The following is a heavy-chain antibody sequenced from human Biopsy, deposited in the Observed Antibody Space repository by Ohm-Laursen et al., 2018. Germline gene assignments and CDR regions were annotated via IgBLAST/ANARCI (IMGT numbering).Heavy chain of an antibody. CDR2: ISYTGYT. J-gene: IGHJ6*02. V-gene: IGHV4-59*11. D-gene: IGHD4-11*01. CDR1: GGSFTGHY. CDR3: ARDSGILNYGNFKYYHYYGMDV. Sequence: SETLSLTCPVSGGSFTGHYWTWIRQPPGKGLEWIGHISYTGYTSYNASLKSRVTISVDTSRNQVSLTLSSVTAADTAVYYCARDSGILNYGNFKYYHYYGMDVWGQGTKVTVSS.